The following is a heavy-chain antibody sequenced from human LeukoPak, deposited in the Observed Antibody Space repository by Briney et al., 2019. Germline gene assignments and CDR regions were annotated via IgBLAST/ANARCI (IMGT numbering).Heavy chain of an antibody. CDR3: ARDLCGGDCEYYYYGMDV. CDR1: GFTFSSYA. V-gene: IGHV3-30-3*01. CDR2: ISYDGSNK. D-gene: IGHD2-21*02. J-gene: IGHJ6*02. Sequence: PGGSLRLSCAASGFTFSSYAMHWVRQAPGKGLEWVAVISYDGSNKYYADSVKGRFTISRDNSKNTLYLQMNSLRAEDTAVYYCARDLCGGDCEYYYYGMDVWGQGTTVTVSS.